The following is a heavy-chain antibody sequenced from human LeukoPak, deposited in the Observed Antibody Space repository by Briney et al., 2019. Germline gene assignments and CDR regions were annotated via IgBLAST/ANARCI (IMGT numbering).Heavy chain of an antibody. CDR3: VRGSGWYYY. V-gene: IGHV4-59*01. CDR1: DGSIDNYY. CDR2: VYYSGST. Sequence: PSETLSLTCTVSDGSIDNYYWSWIRQPPGKGLEWIGNVYYSGSTNYNPSLKSRVTISLDTSKNQFSLKLSSVTAADTAVYYCVRGSGWYYYWGQGTLVTASS. J-gene: IGHJ4*02. D-gene: IGHD6-19*01.